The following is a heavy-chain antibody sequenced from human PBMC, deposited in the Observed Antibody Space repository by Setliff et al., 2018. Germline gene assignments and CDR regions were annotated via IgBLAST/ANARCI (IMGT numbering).Heavy chain of an antibody. CDR2: IYPGDSDT. CDR3: ASTLYYYDSSGYGAFDI. CDR1: GYSFTSYW. J-gene: IGHJ3*02. Sequence: GEALKISCKGSGYSFTSYWIGWVRQLPGKGLEWMGIIYPGDSDTRYSPSFQGQVTISADKSISTAYLQWSSLKASDTAMYYCASTLYYYDSSGYGAFDIWGQGTMVTVSS. D-gene: IGHD3-22*01. V-gene: IGHV5-51*01.